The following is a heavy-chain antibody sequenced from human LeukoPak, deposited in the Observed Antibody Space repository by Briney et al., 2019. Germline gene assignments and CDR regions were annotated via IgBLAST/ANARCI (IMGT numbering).Heavy chain of an antibody. V-gene: IGHV3-7*01. CDR1: GLTFSAYW. Sequence: TGGSLRLSCAASGLTFSAYWGNWVRQAPGKGLEWVANIEQDGSEKNYVDSVKGRFTISRDSGANSLYLQMNNLRVEDTGVYYCVGGIGWLPDYWGQGTLVTVSS. CDR3: VGGIGWLPDY. D-gene: IGHD6-19*01. CDR2: IEQDGSEK. J-gene: IGHJ4*02.